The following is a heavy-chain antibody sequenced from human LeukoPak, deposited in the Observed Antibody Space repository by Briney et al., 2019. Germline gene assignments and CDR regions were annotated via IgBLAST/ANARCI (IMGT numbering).Heavy chain of an antibody. Sequence: SETLSLTCAVYGGSFSGYYWSWIRQPPGKGLEWIGEINHSGSTNYNPSLKSRVTISVDMSKNQFSLKLSSVTAADTAVYYCARGQRGYSSSWFDPWGQGTLVTVSS. V-gene: IGHV4-34*01. CDR2: INHSGST. CDR1: GGSFSGYY. CDR3: ARGQRGYSSSWFDP. D-gene: IGHD6-13*01. J-gene: IGHJ5*02.